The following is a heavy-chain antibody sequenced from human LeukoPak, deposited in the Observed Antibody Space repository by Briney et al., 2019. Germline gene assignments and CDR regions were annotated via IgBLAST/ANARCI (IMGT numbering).Heavy chain of an antibody. V-gene: IGHV1-69*01. CDR3: ARRGSGGYFTT. J-gene: IGHJ5*02. CDR2: IVPAFGTT. Sequence: SVKVSCKASGGTFSNNGISWVRQSPGQRFEWMGVIVPAFGTTNYARKFQGRVTITADASASTVYMELSSLTSQDTAIYYCARRGSGGYFTTWGQGALVTVSS. CDR1: GGTFSNNG. D-gene: IGHD5-12*01.